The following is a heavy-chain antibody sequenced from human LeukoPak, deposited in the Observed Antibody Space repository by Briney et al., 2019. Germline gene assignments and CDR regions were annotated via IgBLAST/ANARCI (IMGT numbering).Heavy chain of an antibody. CDR2: ISGSGGST. V-gene: IGHV3-23*01. D-gene: IGHD2-15*01. CDR3: AKDTGYCSGGSCYSRWFDP. Sequence: PGGSLRLSCAASGLTFSSYAMSWVRQAPGKGLEWVSAISGSGGSTYYADSVKGRFTISRDNSKNTLYLQMNSLRAEDTAVYYCAKDTGYCSGGSCYSRWFDPWGQGTLVTVSS. J-gene: IGHJ5*02. CDR1: GLTFSSYA.